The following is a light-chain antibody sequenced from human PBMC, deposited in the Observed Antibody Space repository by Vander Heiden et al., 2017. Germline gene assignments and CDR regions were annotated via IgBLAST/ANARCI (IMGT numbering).Light chain of an antibody. J-gene: IGKJ4*01. CDR2: WAS. CDR3: QQYYSSPLT. CDR1: KNY. V-gene: IGKV4-1*01. Sequence: DIVMTQFPDPLAVSLGERATINNKNYLAWYQQKPGQPPKLLISWASTRESGVPDRFSGSGSGTDFTLTISSLQTEDVAVYCCQQYYSSPLTFGGGTKVEIK.